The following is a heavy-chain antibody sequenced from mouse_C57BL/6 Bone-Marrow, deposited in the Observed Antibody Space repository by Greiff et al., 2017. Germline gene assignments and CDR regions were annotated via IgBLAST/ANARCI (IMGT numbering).Heavy chain of an antibody. D-gene: IGHD2-4*01. CDR3: TTDYDYDPFAY. J-gene: IGHJ3*01. V-gene: IGHV14-4*01. CDR1: GFNIKDDY. CDR2: IDPENGDT. Sequence: EVQLQESGAELVRPGASVKLSCTASGFNIKDDYMHWVKQRPEQGLEWIGWIDPENGDTEYASKFQGKATITADTSSNTAYLQLSSLTSEDTAVYYCTTDYDYDPFAYWGQGTLVTVSA.